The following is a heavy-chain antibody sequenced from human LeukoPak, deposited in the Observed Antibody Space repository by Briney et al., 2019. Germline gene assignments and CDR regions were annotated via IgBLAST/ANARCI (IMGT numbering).Heavy chain of an antibody. D-gene: IGHD2-2*01. CDR3: ARGYCSGTSCSWFDP. Sequence: ASVKVSCKASGYTFTSYYMHWVRQAPGQGLEWMGIINPSGGSTSYAQKFQGRVTITADKSTSTVYMELSSLRSEDTAVYYCARGYCSGTSCSWFDPWGQGTLVTVSS. J-gene: IGHJ5*02. CDR1: GYTFTSYY. V-gene: IGHV1-46*01. CDR2: INPSGGST.